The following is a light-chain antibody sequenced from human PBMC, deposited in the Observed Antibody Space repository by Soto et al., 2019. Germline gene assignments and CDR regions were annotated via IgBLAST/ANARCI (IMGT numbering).Light chain of an antibody. Sequence: QSVLTQPASVSGSPGQSITISCTGPSSDVGAYEHVSWYQQHPGRAPILLLYDVNNRPSGVSNHFSGSKSGNTASLVPSGLQANDEADYYCSAYSTTNILVFGSGTKVTVL. CDR2: DVN. J-gene: IGLJ1*01. V-gene: IGLV2-14*03. CDR1: SSDVGAYEH. CDR3: SAYSTTNILV.